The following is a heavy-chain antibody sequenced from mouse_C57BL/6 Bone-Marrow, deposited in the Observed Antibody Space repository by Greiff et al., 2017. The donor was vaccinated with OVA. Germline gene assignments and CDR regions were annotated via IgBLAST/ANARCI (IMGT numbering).Heavy chain of an antibody. V-gene: IGHV1-64*01. J-gene: IGHJ2*01. D-gene: IGHD1-1*01. CDR1: GYTFTSYW. CDR2: IHPNRGST. Sequence: QVQLQQPGAELVKPGASVKLSCKASGYTFTSYWMHWVKQRPGQGLEWIGMIHPNRGSTNYNEKFKSKATLTVDKSSSTAYMQLSSLTSEDSAVYYCARSYYYGSSVWGQGTTLTVSS. CDR3: ARSYYYGSSV.